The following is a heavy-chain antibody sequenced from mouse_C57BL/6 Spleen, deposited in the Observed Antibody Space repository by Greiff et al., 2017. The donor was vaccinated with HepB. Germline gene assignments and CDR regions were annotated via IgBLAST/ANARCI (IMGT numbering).Heavy chain of an antibody. CDR1: GYTFTSYG. CDR2: IYPRSGNT. J-gene: IGHJ3*01. D-gene: IGHD1-1*01. Sequence: VQLQQSGAELARPGASVKLSCKASGYTFTSYGISWVKQRTGQGLELIGQIYPRSGNTYYNEKFKGKTTLTADKSSSTAYMELRSLTSEDSAVYLCVREGTTPAYWGQGTLVTVSA. V-gene: IGHV1-81*01. CDR3: VREGTTPAY.